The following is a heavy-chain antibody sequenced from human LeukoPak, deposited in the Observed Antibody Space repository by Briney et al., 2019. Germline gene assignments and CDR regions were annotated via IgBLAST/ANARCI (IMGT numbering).Heavy chain of an antibody. D-gene: IGHD3-3*01. J-gene: IGHJ4*02. V-gene: IGHV1-2*02. Sequence: ASVTVSCKASGYTFTGYYMHWVRQAPGQGLEWMGWINPNSGGTNYAQKFQARVTMTRDTSISTAYMELSRLRSDDTAVYYCARGSLSLRFLEGWGQGTLVTVSS. CDR3: ARGSLSLRFLEG. CDR2: INPNSGGT. CDR1: GYTFTGYY.